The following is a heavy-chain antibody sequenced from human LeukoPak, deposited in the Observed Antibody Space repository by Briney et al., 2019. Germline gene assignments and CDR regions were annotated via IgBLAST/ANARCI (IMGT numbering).Heavy chain of an antibody. J-gene: IGHJ5*02. CDR2: IYYSRST. Sequence: SETLSLTCTVSGGSISSYYWSWIRQPPGKGLEWIGYIYYSRSTNYNPSLKSRVTISVDTSKNQFSLKLRSVTAADTVVYYCARVVSNWFHPWGQGALVTVSS. CDR1: GGSISSYY. CDR3: ARVVSNWFHP. D-gene: IGHD3-10*01. V-gene: IGHV4-59*01.